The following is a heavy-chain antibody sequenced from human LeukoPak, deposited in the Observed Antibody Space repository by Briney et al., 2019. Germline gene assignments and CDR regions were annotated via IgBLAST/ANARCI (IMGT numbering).Heavy chain of an antibody. V-gene: IGHV4-34*01. J-gene: IGHJ5*02. CDR2: INHSGST. CDR1: GGSFSGYY. Sequence: PSETLSLTCAVYGGSFSGYYWSWIRQPPGKGLEWIGEINHSGSTNYNPSLKSRVTISVDTSKNQFSLKLSSVTAADTAVYYCARRRVRGSWFDPWGQGTLVTVSS. CDR3: ARRRVRGSWFDP. D-gene: IGHD3-10*01.